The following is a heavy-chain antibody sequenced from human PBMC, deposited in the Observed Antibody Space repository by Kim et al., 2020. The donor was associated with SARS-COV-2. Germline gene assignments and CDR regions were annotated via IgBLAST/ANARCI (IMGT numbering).Heavy chain of an antibody. Sequence: GGSLRLSCAASGFTFSSYSMNWVRQAPGKGLEWVSSISSSSSYIYYADSVKGRFTISRDNAKNSLYLQMNSLRAEDTAVYYCARTQQDSSGYPSQSLYWYFDLWGRGTLVTVSS. CDR2: ISSSSSYI. CDR1: GFTFSSYS. D-gene: IGHD3-22*01. CDR3: ARTQQDSSGYPSQSLYWYFDL. J-gene: IGHJ2*01. V-gene: IGHV3-21*01.